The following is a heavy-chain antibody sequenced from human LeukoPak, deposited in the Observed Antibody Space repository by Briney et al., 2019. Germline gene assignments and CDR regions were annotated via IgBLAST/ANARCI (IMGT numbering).Heavy chain of an antibody. Sequence: SVKVSCKASGGTFSSYAISWVRQAPGQGLEWMGGIIPIFGTANYAQKFQGRVTITADISTSTAYMELSSLRSEDTAVYYCARVPIVATITYFDYWGQGTLVTVSS. J-gene: IGHJ4*02. CDR3: ARVPIVATITYFDY. CDR1: GGTFSSYA. CDR2: IIPIFGTA. V-gene: IGHV1-69*06. D-gene: IGHD5-12*01.